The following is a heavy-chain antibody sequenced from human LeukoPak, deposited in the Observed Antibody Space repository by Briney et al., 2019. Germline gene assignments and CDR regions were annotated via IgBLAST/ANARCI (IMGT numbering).Heavy chain of an antibody. Sequence: PSETLSLTCDVYGGSFSGYHWTWIRQPPGKGLEWIGEISDNGGTNYNPSLKSRVTISLDTSKNQFSLKLISVTAADTAVYYCARGVGKGSTTYYYGMDVWGKGTTVTVSS. CDR2: ISDNGGT. CDR1: GGSFSGYH. CDR3: ARGVGKGSTTYYYGMDV. D-gene: IGHD6-13*01. V-gene: IGHV4-34*01. J-gene: IGHJ6*04.